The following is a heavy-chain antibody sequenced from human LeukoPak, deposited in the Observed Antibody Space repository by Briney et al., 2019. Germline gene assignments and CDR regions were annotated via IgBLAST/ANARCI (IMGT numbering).Heavy chain of an antibody. CDR3: ARDVHYYDITRGYYHPDY. CDR1: GYTFTGYY. J-gene: IGHJ4*02. D-gene: IGHD3-9*01. CDR2: INPNSGGT. V-gene: IGHV1-2*02. Sequence: ASVKVSCKASGYTFTGYYMHWVRQAPGQGLEWMGWINPNSGGTNYAQKFQSKVTMTRDTSISTAYMELSKLRSDDTAVYYCARDVHYYDITRGYYHPDYWGQGTLVTVSS.